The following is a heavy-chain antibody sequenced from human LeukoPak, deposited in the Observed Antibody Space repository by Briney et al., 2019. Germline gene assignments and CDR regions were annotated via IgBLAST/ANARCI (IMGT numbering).Heavy chain of an antibody. D-gene: IGHD6-19*01. CDR3: SRDEQCRATMSRPFYGMDV. CDR2: INTYNGNT. J-gene: IGHJ6*02. Sequence: ASVKVSCKASGYTLTSSGISWVRQAPGQGLEWMGWINTYNGNTNYAQKLQGRVTMTTDTPTSTAYMELRSLRSDDTAVYYCSRDEQCRATMSRPFYGMDVWGQGTTVTVSS. V-gene: IGHV1-18*01. CDR1: GYTLTSSG.